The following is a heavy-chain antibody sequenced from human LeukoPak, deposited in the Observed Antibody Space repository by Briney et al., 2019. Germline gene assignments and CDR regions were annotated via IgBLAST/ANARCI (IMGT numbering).Heavy chain of an antibody. CDR2: INHSGST. Sequence: SETLSLTCAVYGGSFSGYYWSWIRQPPGKGLEWIGEINHSGSTNYNPSLKSRVTISVDTSKNQFSLKLSSVTAADTAVYYCARDGYYDSSGFCSYWGQGTLVTVSS. J-gene: IGHJ4*02. CDR1: GGSFSGYY. D-gene: IGHD3-22*01. V-gene: IGHV4-34*01. CDR3: ARDGYYDSSGFCSY.